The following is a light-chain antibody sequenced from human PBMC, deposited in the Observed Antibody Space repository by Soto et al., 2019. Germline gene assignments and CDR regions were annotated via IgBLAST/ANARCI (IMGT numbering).Light chain of an antibody. CDR2: AAS. J-gene: IGKJ5*01. CDR1: QSISVW. CDR3: QQLNTFPIT. V-gene: IGKV1-9*01. Sequence: DIQMTQSPSTLSACVGDRVTITCRASQSISVWLAWYQQSPGRAPKLLIYAASTLQSGVPSRFSGSGSGTEFTLTISSLQPEDFATYYCQQLNTFPITFGQGTRLEIK.